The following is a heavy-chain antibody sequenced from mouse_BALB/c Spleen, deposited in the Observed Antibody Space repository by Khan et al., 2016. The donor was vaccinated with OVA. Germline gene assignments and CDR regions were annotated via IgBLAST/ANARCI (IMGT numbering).Heavy chain of an antibody. D-gene: IGHD1-1*01. V-gene: IGHV1-84*02. CDR3: ARGGYYDNSLFVY. J-gene: IGHJ2*01. Sequence: QVQLQQSGPELVKPGASVKISCKASGFTFADYYLNWVKQKPGQGLEWIGWIYPGSGNTKYNEKFMGKATLTVDTSSSTAYMQLSSQASEDTAVYFCARGGYYDNSLFVYWGQGTTLTVSS. CDR2: IYPGSGNT. CDR1: GFTFADYY.